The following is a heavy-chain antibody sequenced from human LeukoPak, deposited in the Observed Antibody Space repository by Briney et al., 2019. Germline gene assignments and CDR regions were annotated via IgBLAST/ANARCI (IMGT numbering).Heavy chain of an antibody. V-gene: IGHV1-2*06. Sequence: ASVKVSCTASGYTFTGYYMHWVRQAPGQGLEWMGRINPNSGGTNYAQKFQGRVTMTRDTSISTAYMELSGLRSDDTAVYYCARRGTRGWFDPWGQGTLVTVSS. CDR3: ARRGTRGWFDP. CDR1: GYTFTGYY. D-gene: IGHD3-16*01. CDR2: INPNSGGT. J-gene: IGHJ5*02.